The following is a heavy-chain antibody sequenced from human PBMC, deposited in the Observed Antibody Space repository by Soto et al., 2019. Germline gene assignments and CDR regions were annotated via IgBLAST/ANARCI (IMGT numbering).Heavy chain of an antibody. Sequence: ASVKVSCKASGYTFTGHYIHWVRQAPEQGPEWMGEIGPESGATRYAQKFQGRVTMTRDTSITTVYMELKNLSPDDTAVYYCGRGRSGQIVVFYWGQGTQVTVPQ. CDR3: GRGRSGQIVVFY. CDR2: IGPESGAT. V-gene: IGHV1-2*02. CDR1: GYTFTGHY. J-gene: IGHJ4*02. D-gene: IGHD1-26*01.